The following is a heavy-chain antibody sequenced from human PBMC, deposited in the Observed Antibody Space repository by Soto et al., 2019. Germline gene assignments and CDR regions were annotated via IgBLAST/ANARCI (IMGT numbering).Heavy chain of an antibody. CDR3: AHTLTYYPDGSGYYYRY. CDR2: IYWNDDK. CDR1: GFSLSTSGVG. D-gene: IGHD3-22*01. J-gene: IGHJ4*02. V-gene: IGHV2-5*01. Sequence: SGPTLVNPTQTLTLTCTFSGFSLSTSGVGVGWIRQPSGKALEWLALIYWNDDKRYSPSLESRLTITKDTSKNQVVFTVTDMDPVDTTTYYCAHTLTYYPDGSGYYYRYWGQGTLVTVSS.